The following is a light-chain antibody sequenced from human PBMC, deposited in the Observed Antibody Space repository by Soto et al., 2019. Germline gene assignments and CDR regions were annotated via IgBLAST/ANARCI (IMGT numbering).Light chain of an antibody. CDR1: QSVSSN. CDR2: GAS. CDR3: QQYNNWPPKYT. Sequence: EIVMTQSPVTLSVSPGERATLSCRASQSVSSNLAWYQQKPGQAPRLLIYGASTRATGIPARFSGSGSGTEFTLTISSLQSEDFAVYYCQQYNNWPPKYTFGQGTKLEI. J-gene: IGKJ2*01. V-gene: IGKV3-15*01.